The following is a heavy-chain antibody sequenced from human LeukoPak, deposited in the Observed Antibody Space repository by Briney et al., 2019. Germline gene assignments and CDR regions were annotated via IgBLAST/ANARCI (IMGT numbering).Heavy chain of an antibody. CDR2: IDWDDDK. J-gene: IGHJ4*02. CDR1: GFSLPTGGMR. CDR3: ARISHFDWFFDY. V-gene: IGHV2-70*04. D-gene: IGHD3-9*01. Sequence: SGPTLVNPTQTLTLTCTFSGFSLPTGGMRVNWIRQPPGKALEWLARIDWDDDKFYSTSLGTRLTISKDTSKNQVVLTMTNMDPVDTATYYCARISHFDWFFDYWGQGILVTVSS.